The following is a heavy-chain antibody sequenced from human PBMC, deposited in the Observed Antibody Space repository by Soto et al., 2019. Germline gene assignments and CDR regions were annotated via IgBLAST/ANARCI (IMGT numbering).Heavy chain of an antibody. J-gene: IGHJ6*02. CDR3: ARNRLRQYYYGMDV. Sequence: GESLKISCQGSGYSFANYWIAWVRQMPGKGLEWVGVIYPGDSDTRYSPSFRGQVTISADKSISHVYLQWSSLKASDTAMYYCARNRLRQYYYGMDVWGQGATVTVSS. V-gene: IGHV5-51*01. CDR1: GYSFANYW. CDR2: IYPGDSDT. D-gene: IGHD3-10*01.